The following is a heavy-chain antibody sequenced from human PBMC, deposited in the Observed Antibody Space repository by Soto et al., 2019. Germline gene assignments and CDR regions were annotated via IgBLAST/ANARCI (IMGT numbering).Heavy chain of an antibody. J-gene: IGHJ6*02. V-gene: IGHV3-30*04. CDR2: ISYDGSNK. D-gene: IGHD2-21*02. CDR3: AKLLAYCGGDCYSHGMDV. Sequence: GGSLRLSCAASGFTFSSYAMHWVRQAPGKGLEWVAVISYDGSNKYYADSVKGRFTISRDNSKNTLYLQMNSLRAEDTAVYYCAKLLAYCGGDCYSHGMDVWGQGTTVTVSS. CDR1: GFTFSSYA.